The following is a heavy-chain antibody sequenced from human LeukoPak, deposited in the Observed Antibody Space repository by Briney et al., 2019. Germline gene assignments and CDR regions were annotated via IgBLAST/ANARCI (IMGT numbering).Heavy chain of an antibody. V-gene: IGHV1-18*01. CDR2: ISAYNGNT. Sequence: ASVKVSCKASGGTFSSYDISWVRQAPGQGLEWMGWISAYNGNTNYAQKLQGRVTMTTDTSTSTAYMELRSLRSDDTAVYYCARESYDFWATYYFDYWGQGTLVTVSS. D-gene: IGHD3-3*01. CDR1: GGTFSSYD. CDR3: ARESYDFWATYYFDY. J-gene: IGHJ4*02.